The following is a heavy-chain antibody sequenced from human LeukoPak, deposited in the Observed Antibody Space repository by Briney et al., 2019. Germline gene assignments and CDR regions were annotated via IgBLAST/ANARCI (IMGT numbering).Heavy chain of an antibody. V-gene: IGHV3-11*01. J-gene: IGHJ4*02. CDR1: RFTFSDSY. Sequence: GGSLRLSCAASRFTFSDSYMTWIRQAPGKGLELLSYISGSGTIVNYIDSVRGRFTISRDNAKNSLYLQMNSLRVEDTAVYYCSRDPRLNDYWGRGTLVTVSS. CDR3: SRDPRLNDY. CDR2: ISGSGTIV.